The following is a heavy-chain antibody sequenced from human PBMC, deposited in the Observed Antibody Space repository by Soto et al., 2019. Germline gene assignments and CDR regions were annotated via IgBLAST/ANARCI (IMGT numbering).Heavy chain of an antibody. V-gene: IGHV3-30-3*01. CDR3: ARAPCSSISCYPSNWFDP. CDR2: ISYDGTNK. D-gene: IGHD2-2*01. CDR1: GFTFSSYA. J-gene: IGHJ5*02. Sequence: GGSLRLSCAASGFTFSSYAMHWVRQPPGKGLEWVAVISYDGTNKYYPDSVKGRFTISRDNSKNTLYLQMNSLRTEDTAVYYCARAPCSSISCYPSNWFDPWGQGNLVTVSS.